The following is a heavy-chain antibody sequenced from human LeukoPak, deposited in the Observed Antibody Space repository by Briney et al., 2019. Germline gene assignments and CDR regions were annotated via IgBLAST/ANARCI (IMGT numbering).Heavy chain of an antibody. D-gene: IGHD3-22*01. CDR2: ISSGISTM. J-gene: IGHJ4*02. V-gene: IGHV3-48*04. Sequence: GGSLRLSCAASRFTFSSYSMNWVRQAPGKGLEWVSYISSGISTMYYADSVKGRFTISRDNAKNSLYLQMSSLRAEDTAVYYCATKGDSSGPLWGQGTLVTVSS. CDR3: ATKGDSSGPL. CDR1: RFTFSSYS.